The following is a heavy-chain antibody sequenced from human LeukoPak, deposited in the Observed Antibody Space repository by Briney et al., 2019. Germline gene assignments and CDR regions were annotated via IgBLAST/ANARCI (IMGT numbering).Heavy chain of an antibody. D-gene: IGHD5-24*01. J-gene: IGHJ4*02. CDR2: IYYSGST. CDR3: ARRLTGRRWLGYDY. CDR1: GGSISSSSYY. Sequence: PSETLSLTCTVYGGSISSSSYYWGWIRQPPGKGLEWIGSIYYSGSTYYNPSLKSRVTISVDTSKNQFSLKLSSVTAADTAVYYCARRLTGRRWLGYDYWGQGTLVTVSS. V-gene: IGHV4-39*07.